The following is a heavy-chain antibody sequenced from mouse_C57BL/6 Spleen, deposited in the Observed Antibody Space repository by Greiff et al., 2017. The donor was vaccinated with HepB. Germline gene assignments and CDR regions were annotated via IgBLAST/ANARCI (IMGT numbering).Heavy chain of an antibody. Sequence: VKLQQPGAELVMPGASVKLSCKASGYTFTSYWMHWVKQRPGQGLEWIGEIDPSDSYTNYNQKFKGKATLTVDTSSSTAYMQLSSLTSEDSAVYYCARRSQTAQAAMDYWGQGTSVTVSS. D-gene: IGHD3-2*02. CDR3: ARRSQTAQAAMDY. CDR2: IDPSDSYT. J-gene: IGHJ4*01. CDR1: GYTFTSYW. V-gene: IGHV1-69*01.